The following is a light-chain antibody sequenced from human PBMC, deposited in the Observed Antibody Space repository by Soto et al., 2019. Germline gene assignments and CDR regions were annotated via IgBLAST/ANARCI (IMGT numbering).Light chain of an antibody. V-gene: IGKV1-5*01. CDR1: KSISRW. J-gene: IGKJ5*01. CDR2: EAS. CDR3: QQFNSYPTT. Sequence: DIQMTQSPSSLSASVGDRVTITCRASKSISRWLTWYQQKPGKAPKLLIYEASNLESGVPSRFSGSGSGTEFTLTIGGLQPDDFATYYCQQFNSYPTTFGQGTRLEIK.